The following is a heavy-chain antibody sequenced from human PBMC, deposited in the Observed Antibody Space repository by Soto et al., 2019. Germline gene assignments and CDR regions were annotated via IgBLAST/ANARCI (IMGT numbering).Heavy chain of an antibody. CDR2: IYYSGST. CDR3: AASCVGCGGFNYYGMDV. Sequence: SETLSLTCTVSGGSISSGGYYWSWIRQHPGKGLEWIGYIYYSGSTYYNPSLKSRVTISVDTSKNQFSLKLSSVTAADTAVYYCAASCVGCGGFNYYGMDVRGQGSTVTGSS. V-gene: IGHV4-31*03. J-gene: IGHJ6*02. CDR1: GGSISSGGYY. D-gene: IGHD2-21*01.